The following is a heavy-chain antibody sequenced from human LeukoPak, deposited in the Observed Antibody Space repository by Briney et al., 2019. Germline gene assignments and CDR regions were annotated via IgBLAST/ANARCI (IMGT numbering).Heavy chain of an antibody. CDR1: GFTFSSYG. CDR2: ISYDGSNK. Sequence: GGSLRLSCAASGFTFSSYGMHWVRQAPGKGLEWVAVISYDGSNKYYADSVKGRFTISRDNSKNTLYLQMNSLRAEDTAVYYCATSSYHYYDSSGFDYWGQGTLVTVSS. J-gene: IGHJ4*02. V-gene: IGHV3-30*03. CDR3: ATSSYHYYDSSGFDY. D-gene: IGHD3-22*01.